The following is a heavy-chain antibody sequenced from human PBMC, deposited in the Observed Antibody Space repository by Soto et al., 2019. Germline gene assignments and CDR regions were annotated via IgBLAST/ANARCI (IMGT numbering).Heavy chain of an antibody. D-gene: IGHD2-2*01. CDR3: ARHSEEVVPAAPFDP. CDR1: GGSISSSSYY. Sequence: SETLSLTCTVSGGSISSSSYYWGWIRQPPGKGLEWIGSIYYSGSTYYNPSLKSRVNISVDTSKNQFSLKLSSVTAADTAVYYCARHSEEVVPAAPFDPWGQGTLVTVSS. CDR2: IYYSGST. V-gene: IGHV4-39*01. J-gene: IGHJ5*02.